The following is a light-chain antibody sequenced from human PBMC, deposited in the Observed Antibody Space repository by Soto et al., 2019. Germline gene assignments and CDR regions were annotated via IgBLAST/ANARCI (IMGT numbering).Light chain of an antibody. J-gene: IGKJ2*01. CDR2: AAS. V-gene: IGKV1-6*01. CDR3: RQDYNYPRT. CDR1: QGIGND. Sequence: AIQLTQSPSSLSASVGDRVTITCRASQGIGNDLGWYQQKPGKAPKLLIYAASSLQSGVPSRFSGSGSGTDFTLTISSXQPEDFATYYCRQDYNYPRTFGQGTKVDTK.